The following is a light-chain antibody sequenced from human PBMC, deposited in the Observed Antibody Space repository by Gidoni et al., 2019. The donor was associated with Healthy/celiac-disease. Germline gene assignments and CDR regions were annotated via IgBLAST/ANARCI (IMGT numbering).Light chain of an antibody. CDR2: DAS. V-gene: IGKV1-33*01. CDR3: QQYDNLLPLT. J-gene: IGKJ4*01. Sequence: DIQMTQSPSSLSASVGDRVTITCQASQDISNYLNWYQQKPGKAPKLLIYDASNLETGVPSRFSGSGSGTDFTFTISSLQPEDIETYYCQQYDNLLPLTFGGGTKVEIK. CDR1: QDISNY.